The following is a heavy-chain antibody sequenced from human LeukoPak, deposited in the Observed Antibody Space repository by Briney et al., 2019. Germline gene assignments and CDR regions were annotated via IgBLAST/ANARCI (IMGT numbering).Heavy chain of an antibody. CDR3: ARGSSSPGLPDAV. J-gene: IGHJ6*04. Sequence: SVKVSCKASGGTFSSYAISWVRQAPGQGLEWMGRIIPIFGTANYAQKFQGGVTITTHESTSTAYMELSSLRSEDTAVYYCARGSSSPGLPDAVWGKGTTVTVSS. CDR2: IIPIFGTA. V-gene: IGHV1-69*05. D-gene: IGHD6-6*01. CDR1: GGTFSSYA.